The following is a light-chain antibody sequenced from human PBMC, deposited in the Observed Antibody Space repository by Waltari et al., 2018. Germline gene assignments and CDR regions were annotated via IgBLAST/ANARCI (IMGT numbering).Light chain of an antibody. CDR2: DVS. Sequence: QSALTQPASVSGSPGQSITISCTATSSDVGGYKYVSWYQKHPGKAPKLMIYDVSNRPSGVSDRFSGSKSGNTASLTISGLQAEDEADYYCSSYTSSGAPYVIFDGGTKLTVL. V-gene: IGLV2-14*01. CDR1: SSDVGGYKY. CDR3: SSYTSSGAPYVI. J-gene: IGLJ2*01.